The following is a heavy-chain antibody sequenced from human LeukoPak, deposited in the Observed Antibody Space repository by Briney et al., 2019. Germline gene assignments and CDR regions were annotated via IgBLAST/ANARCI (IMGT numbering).Heavy chain of an antibody. CDR2: ICYSGST. Sequence: PSQTLSLTCTVSGGSISSYYWSWIRQPPGKGLEWIGYICYSGSTNYNPSLKSRVTISVDTSKNQFSLKLSSVTAADTAVYYCARRRFSLGELSFDAFDIWGQGTMVTVSS. D-gene: IGHD3-16*02. J-gene: IGHJ3*02. CDR1: GGSISSYY. V-gene: IGHV4-59*01. CDR3: ARRRFSLGELSFDAFDI.